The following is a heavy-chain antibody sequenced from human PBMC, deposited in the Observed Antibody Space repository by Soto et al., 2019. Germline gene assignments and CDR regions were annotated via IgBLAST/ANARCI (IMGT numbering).Heavy chain of an antibody. CDR2: VFYTGFT. CDR1: GGSISGSYYY. V-gene: IGHV4-39*01. Sequence: PSETLSLTCAVSGGSISGSYYYWAWLRQSPGKGPEWLGSVFYTGFTSYNPSLETRVPVSVDTSESQFSLTLSAVTAADTAVYYCATSQKGYNWNYFDHWGQGALVTVSS. CDR3: ATSQKGYNWNYFDH. J-gene: IGHJ4*02. D-gene: IGHD1-20*01.